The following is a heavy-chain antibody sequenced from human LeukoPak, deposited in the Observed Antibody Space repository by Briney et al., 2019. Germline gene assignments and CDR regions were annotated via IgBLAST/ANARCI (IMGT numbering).Heavy chain of an antibody. D-gene: IGHD3-16*01. CDR1: GGSISSYY. CDR2: IYYSGST. V-gene: IGHV4-59*08. J-gene: IGHJ5*02. CDR3: ARLNNWYDP. Sequence: SETLSLTCTVSGGSISSYYWSWIRQPPGKGLEWIGYIYYSGSTNYNPSLKSRVTISVDTSKNQFSLKLSSVTAADTAVYYCARLNNWYDPWGQGTLVTVSS.